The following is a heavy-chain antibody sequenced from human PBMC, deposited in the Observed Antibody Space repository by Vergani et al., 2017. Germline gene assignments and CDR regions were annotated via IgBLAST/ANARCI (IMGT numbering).Heavy chain of an antibody. CDR3: VRTVALWFGETKDGGWFDP. CDR2: IYHTGSA. V-gene: IGHV4-34*02. Sequence: QVQLQQWGAGVVKPSGTLSLTCAVFGESFSSFYWSWIRQPPGKGLEWIGSIYHTGSAYYNPSLKSRVTVSVDTSMNQVSLKLNSVTAADTAVYYCVRTVALWFGETKDGGWFDPLGQGTLGTVTS. CDR1: GESFSSFY. J-gene: IGHJ5*02. D-gene: IGHD3-10*01.